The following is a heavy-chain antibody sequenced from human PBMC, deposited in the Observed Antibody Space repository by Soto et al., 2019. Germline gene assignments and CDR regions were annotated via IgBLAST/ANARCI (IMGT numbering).Heavy chain of an antibody. CDR2: IIPILGIA. Sequence: QVQLVQSGAEVKKPGSSVKVSCKASGGTFSSYTIIWVRQAPGQGLEWMGRIIPILGIANYAQKFQGRVTITADKSTSTAYMELSSLRSEDTAVYYCARDGHYYYSSGPWYFDLWGRGTLVTVSS. CDR3: ARDGHYYYSSGPWYFDL. J-gene: IGHJ2*01. CDR1: GGTFSSYT. D-gene: IGHD3-22*01. V-gene: IGHV1-69*08.